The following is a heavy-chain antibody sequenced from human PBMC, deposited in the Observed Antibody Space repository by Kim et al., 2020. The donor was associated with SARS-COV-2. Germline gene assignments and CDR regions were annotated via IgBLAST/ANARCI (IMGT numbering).Heavy chain of an antibody. V-gene: IGHV3-48*04. Sequence: GGSLRLSCAASGFTFSSYSMNWVRQAPGKGLEWVSYISSSSSTIYYADSVKGRFTISRDNAKNSLYLQMNSLRAEDTAVYYCARDRYDSSGYYGPQFLYCFDYWGQGTLVTVSS. J-gene: IGHJ4*02. CDR1: GFTFSSYS. CDR2: ISSSSSTI. D-gene: IGHD3-22*01. CDR3: ARDRYDSSGYYGPQFLYCFDY.